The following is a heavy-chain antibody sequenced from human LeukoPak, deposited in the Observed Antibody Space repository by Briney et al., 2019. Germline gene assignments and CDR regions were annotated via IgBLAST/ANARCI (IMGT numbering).Heavy chain of an antibody. CDR1: GGSISSTSFY. J-gene: IGHJ4*02. V-gene: IGHV4-39*01. CDR3: ARQFHGSGDVDVL. Sequence: SETLSLTCSVSGGSISSTSFYWGWIRRPPGKGLEWIASIYYSGTTHYNPSLKSRVTMSVDTSKNQFSLKLSAVTAADTAVYYCARQFHGSGDVDVLWGQGTLVTVSS. CDR2: IYYSGTT. D-gene: IGHD1-26*01.